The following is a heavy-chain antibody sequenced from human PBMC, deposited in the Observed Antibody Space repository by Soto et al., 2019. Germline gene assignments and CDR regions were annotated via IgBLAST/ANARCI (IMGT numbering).Heavy chain of an antibody. J-gene: IGHJ6*02. CDR3: ARAMPGMDV. V-gene: IGHV3-30-3*01. CDR2: ISNDGSNQ. Sequence: QVQLVESGGGVVQPGTSLRLSCSASGFTLSYFAMHWVRQSPGKGLEWVALISNDGSNQHYADSVRGRFTISRDNSKHKLYLQMSGLRTDDTAIYYCARAMPGMDVWGQATTVTVSS. D-gene: IGHD2-2*01. CDR1: GFTLSYFA.